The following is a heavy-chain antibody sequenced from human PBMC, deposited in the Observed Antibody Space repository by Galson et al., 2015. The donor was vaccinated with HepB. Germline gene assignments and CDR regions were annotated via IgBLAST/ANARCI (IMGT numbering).Heavy chain of an antibody. V-gene: IGHV1-69*06. J-gene: IGHJ4*02. D-gene: IGHD3-22*01. Sequence: SVKVSCKASGGTFSSYAISWVRQAPGQGLEWMGGIIPIFGTANYAQKFQGRVTITADKSTSTAYMELSSLRSEDTAVYYCARGPPPGVWIVNPTSLLGYWGQGTLVTVSS. CDR1: GGTFSSYA. CDR3: ARGPPPGVWIVNPTSLLGY. CDR2: IIPIFGTA.